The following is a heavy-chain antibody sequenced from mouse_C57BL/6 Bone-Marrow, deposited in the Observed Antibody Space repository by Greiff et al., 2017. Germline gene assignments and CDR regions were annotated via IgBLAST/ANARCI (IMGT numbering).Heavy chain of an antibody. CDR3: AISGLRYPAWFAY. CDR1: GYTFTSYW. V-gene: IGHV1-64*01. J-gene: IGHJ3*01. CDR2: IHPNSGST. D-gene: IGHD1-1*01. Sequence: QVQLQQPGAELVKPGASVKLSCKASGYTFTSYWMHWVKQRPGQGLEWIGMIHPNSGSTNYNEKFKSKATLTVDKSSSTPYMQLSSLTTEDSAVYYCAISGLRYPAWFAYWGQGTLVTVSA.